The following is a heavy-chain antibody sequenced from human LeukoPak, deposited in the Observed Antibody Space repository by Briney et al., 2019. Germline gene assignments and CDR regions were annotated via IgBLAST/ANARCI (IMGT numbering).Heavy chain of an antibody. CDR3: AKEGRDGFNYDY. V-gene: IGHV3-30*18. CDR2: ISYEGSNK. Sequence: AGGSLRLSCAAPRFTFSSYGRHWGRQAPGKGLDWVALISYEGSNKYYADSEKGRFTVSRDDSKNTLYLQMNSLRAEDTAVYYCAKEGRDGFNYDYWGQGTLVTVSS. CDR1: RFTFSSYG. J-gene: IGHJ4*02. D-gene: IGHD5-24*01.